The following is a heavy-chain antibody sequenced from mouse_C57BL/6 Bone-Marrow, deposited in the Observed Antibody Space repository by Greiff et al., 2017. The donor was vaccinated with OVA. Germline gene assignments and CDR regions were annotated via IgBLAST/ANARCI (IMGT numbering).Heavy chain of an antibody. J-gene: IGHJ3*01. Sequence: VQLQQPGAELVKPGASVKLSCKASGYTFTSYWMHLVKQRPGQGLEWIGMIHPNSGSTNYNEKFKSKATLTVDKSSSTAYMQLSSLTSEDSAVYYCARERLRRLAYWGQGTLVTVSA. CDR3: ARERLRRLAY. D-gene: IGHD2-4*01. CDR2: IHPNSGST. CDR1: GYTFTSYW. V-gene: IGHV1-64*01.